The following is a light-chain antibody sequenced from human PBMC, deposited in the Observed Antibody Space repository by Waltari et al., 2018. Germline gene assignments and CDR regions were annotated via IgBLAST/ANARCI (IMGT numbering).Light chain of an antibody. V-gene: IGLV3-27*01. J-gene: IGLJ2*01. CDR1: VVAKKY. CDR3: YSAADNNRLV. Sequence: SYELTQPSSVSVSPGQTARITCSGHVVAKKYARWFQQMPGQAPVLVIYKDTERPSGIPERFSGSTSGTTVTLTSSGAQVEDEADYYWYSAADNNRLVFGGGTKLTVL. CDR2: KDT.